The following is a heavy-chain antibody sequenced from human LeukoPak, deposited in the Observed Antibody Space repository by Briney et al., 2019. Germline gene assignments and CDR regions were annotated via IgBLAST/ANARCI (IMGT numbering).Heavy chain of an antibody. CDR2: VYYSGNT. J-gene: IGHJ4*02. D-gene: IGHD2-2*01. CDR3: ARWSCSTTTCYYLDH. CDR1: GGSISSYY. V-gene: IGHV4-59*01. Sequence: SETLSLTCTVAGGSISSYYWSWIRQPPGRGLEYIGHVYYSGNTDYNPSLKSRVTMSVDTSKNQFSLRLSSVTAADTAVYYCARWSCSTTTCYYLDHWGQGTLVTVSS.